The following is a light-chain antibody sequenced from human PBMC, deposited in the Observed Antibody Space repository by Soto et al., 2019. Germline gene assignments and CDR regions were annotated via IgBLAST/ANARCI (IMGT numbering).Light chain of an antibody. Sequence: DIQMTQSPSSLSASVGDRVTITCRASQSISSNLNWYQQKPGEAPTLLIYVASSLQSGVPSRFSGSESGTDVTLTITSLQPDDFATYYCQQSYSIPYTFGQGTKLEI. J-gene: IGKJ2*01. CDR3: QQSYSIPYT. CDR1: QSISSN. CDR2: VAS. V-gene: IGKV1-39*01.